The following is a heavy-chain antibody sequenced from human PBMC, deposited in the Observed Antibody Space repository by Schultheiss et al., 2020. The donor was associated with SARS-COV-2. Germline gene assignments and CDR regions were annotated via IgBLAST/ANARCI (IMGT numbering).Heavy chain of an antibody. CDR1: GFTFSDYY. CDR2: ISSSGSTI. J-gene: IGHJ4*02. V-gene: IGHV3-11*04. CDR3: AKDGLGDGYNPYPGY. Sequence: GGSLRLSCAASGFTFSDYYMSWIRQAPGKGLEWVSYISSSGSTIYYADSVKGRFTISRDNSKNTLYLQMNSLRAEDTAVYYCAKDGLGDGYNPYPGYWGQGTLVTVSS. D-gene: IGHD5-24*01.